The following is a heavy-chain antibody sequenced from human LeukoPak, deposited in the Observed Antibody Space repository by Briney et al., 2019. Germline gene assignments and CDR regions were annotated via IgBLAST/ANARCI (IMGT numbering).Heavy chain of an antibody. CDR1: GFTFGDYA. CDR3: TRNQEYYDFWSGFHRHYYYGRDV. CDR2: IRSKAYGGTT. V-gene: IGHV3-49*04. D-gene: IGHD3-3*01. J-gene: IGHJ6*02. Sequence: PGRSLRLSCTAPGFTFGDYAMSWVRQAPGKGLEWVGFIRSKAYGGTTEYAASVKGRFTISRDDSKSIAYLQMNSLKTEDRAVYYCTRNQEYYDFWSGFHRHYYYGRDVWGQGTTVTVSS.